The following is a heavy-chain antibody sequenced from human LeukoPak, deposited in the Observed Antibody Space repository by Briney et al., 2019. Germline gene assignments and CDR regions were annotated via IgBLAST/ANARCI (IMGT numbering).Heavy chain of an antibody. J-gene: IGHJ5*02. Sequence: PGGSLRLSCAASGFTFSAYDMYWVRQATGKGLEWVSAIAIAGDTFYSGSVKGRFTISRENAKNSVYLQMNNLRAGDTAVYYCTRGTDGFDPWGQGTLVTVSS. D-gene: IGHD1-1*01. V-gene: IGHV3-13*01. CDR2: IAIAGDT. CDR1: GFTFSAYD. CDR3: TRGTDGFDP.